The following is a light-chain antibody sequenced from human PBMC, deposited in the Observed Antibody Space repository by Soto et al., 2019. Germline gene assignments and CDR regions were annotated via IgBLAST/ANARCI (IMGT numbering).Light chain of an antibody. CDR3: QRSYTTASIT. CDR2: AAS. V-gene: IGKV1-39*01. J-gene: IGKJ5*01. Sequence: DIQMTQSPSSLSASVGDRVTITCRASQSISRNLNWYQHKPGKAPKLLIYAASSLQNGVPSRFSSGGSGTEFTLSFSSLQPEDFGTYFCQRSYTTASITFGQGTRLQ. CDR1: QSISRN.